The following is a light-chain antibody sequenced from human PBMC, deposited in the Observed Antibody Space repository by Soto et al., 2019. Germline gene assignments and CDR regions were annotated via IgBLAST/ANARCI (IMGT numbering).Light chain of an antibody. V-gene: IGLV2-14*01. Sequence: QSVLTQPASVSGSPGQSITISCTGTSSDVGAYNSVSWYQHNPGKAPKLMIYDVSNRPSGVSSRFSRSKSANTASLSISGLQADDEADYYCSSYTSSSTLVFGTGTKVTVL. CDR3: SSYTSSSTLV. CDR2: DVS. CDR1: SSDVGAYNS. J-gene: IGLJ1*01.